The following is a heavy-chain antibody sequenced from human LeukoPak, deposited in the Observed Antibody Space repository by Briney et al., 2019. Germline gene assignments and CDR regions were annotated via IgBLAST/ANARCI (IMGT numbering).Heavy chain of an antibody. V-gene: IGHV4-38-2*02. CDR3: ARDCSGVSCQSTS. CDR2: VYYRGTT. Sequence: SETLSLTCTVSGYSLTSGFYWAWIRQTPEKGLEWIGSVYYRGTTNHNPSLRSRVTLSVDTSKNQFSLNLTSVTAADTAVYYCARDCSGVSCQSTSWGQGTLVTVSS. CDR1: GYSLTSGFY. J-gene: IGHJ5*02. D-gene: IGHD2-15*01.